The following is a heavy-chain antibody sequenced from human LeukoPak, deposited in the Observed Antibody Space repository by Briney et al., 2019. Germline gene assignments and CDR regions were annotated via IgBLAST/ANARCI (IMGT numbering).Heavy chain of an antibody. CDR2: INHRGNI. D-gene: IGHD3-3*01. Sequence: SDTLSLTCAVSGGSFSGNYWSWIRQSPGKGLEWIGEINHRGNIKFDSSLKSRVTISIDTSKNQFSLKLSSVTAADTAVYYCARRKSGPRPKYYFDYWGQGTLVTVSS. J-gene: IGHJ4*02. CDR1: GGSFSGNY. CDR3: ARRKSGPRPKYYFDY. V-gene: IGHV4-34*01.